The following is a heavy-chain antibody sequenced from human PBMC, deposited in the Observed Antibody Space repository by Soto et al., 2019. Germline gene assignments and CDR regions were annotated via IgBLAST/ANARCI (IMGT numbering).Heavy chain of an antibody. Sequence: EVQLVESGGGLVQPGGSLRLSCAGSGFTLSDNYMDWVRQAPGKGLEWVGRTRNKDNRYTTEYAASVKGRFTVSRDESMNSLHLQMNSLKTEDTAVYYCVRTSHYGSGTWNFDFWGQGTVVTVSS. J-gene: IGHJ4*02. CDR1: GFTLSDNY. D-gene: IGHD3-10*01. CDR2: TRNKDNRYTT. V-gene: IGHV3-72*01. CDR3: VRTSHYGSGTWNFDF.